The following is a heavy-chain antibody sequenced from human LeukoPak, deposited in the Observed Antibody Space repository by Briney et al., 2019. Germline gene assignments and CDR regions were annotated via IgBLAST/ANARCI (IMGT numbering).Heavy chain of an antibody. CDR2: ISYDGSNK. V-gene: IGHV3-30*03. J-gene: IGHJ5*02. CDR3: ARALGGTTAAGTSYWFDP. Sequence: GGSLRLSCAASGFTFSSYGMHWVRQAPGKGLEWVAVISYDGSNKYYADSVKGRFTISRDNSKNTLYLQMNSLRAGDTAVYYCARALGGTTAAGTSYWFDPWGQGTLVTVSS. CDR1: GFTFSSYG. D-gene: IGHD6-13*01.